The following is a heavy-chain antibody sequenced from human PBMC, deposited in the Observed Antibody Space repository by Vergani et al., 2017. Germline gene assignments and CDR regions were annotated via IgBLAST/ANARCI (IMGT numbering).Heavy chain of an antibody. J-gene: IGHJ6*02. Sequence: QVQLVESGGGLVKPGGSLRLSCAASGFTFSDYYMSWIRQAPGKGLEWVSYISSSSSSTNYADSVKGRFTISRDNAKNSLYLQMNSLRAEDTAVYYCARDGIAAVLYYYYGMDVWGQGTTVTVSS. D-gene: IGHD6-13*01. CDR3: ARDGIAAVLYYYYGMDV. CDR1: GFTFSDYY. V-gene: IGHV3-11*06. CDR2: ISSSSSST.